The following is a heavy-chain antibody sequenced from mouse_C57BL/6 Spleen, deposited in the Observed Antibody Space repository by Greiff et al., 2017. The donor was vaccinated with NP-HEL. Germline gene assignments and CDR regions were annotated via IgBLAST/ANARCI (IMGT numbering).Heavy chain of an antibody. D-gene: IGHD2-2*01. Sequence: QVHVKQSGPELVKPGASVKISCKASGYAFSSSWMNWVKQRPGKGLEWIGRIYPGDGDTNYNGKFKGKATLTADKSSSTAYMQLSSLTSEDSAVYFCARETRGYPFAYWGQGTLVTVSA. J-gene: IGHJ3*01. CDR2: IYPGDGDT. CDR1: GYAFSSSW. V-gene: IGHV1-82*01. CDR3: ARETRGYPFAY.